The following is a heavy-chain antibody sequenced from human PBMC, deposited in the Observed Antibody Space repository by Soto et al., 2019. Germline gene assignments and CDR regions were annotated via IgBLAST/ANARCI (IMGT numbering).Heavy chain of an antibody. D-gene: IGHD5-12*01. CDR2: SRRKADRYST. Sequence: EVQVVESGGGLVQPGGSLRLSCAVSGFTFSDHNMDWARQAPGKGLEWVGRSRRKADRYSTEYAASVKGRFSMSRDESENSLYLQMNSLQAEDTAVYYCAVDIVGTGSFWGQGTLVTVSS. CDR3: AVDIVGTGSF. CDR1: GFTFSDHN. J-gene: IGHJ4*02. V-gene: IGHV3-72*01.